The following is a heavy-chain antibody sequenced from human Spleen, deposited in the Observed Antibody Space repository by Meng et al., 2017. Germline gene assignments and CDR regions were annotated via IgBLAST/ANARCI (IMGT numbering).Heavy chain of an antibody. D-gene: IGHD3-22*01. CDR1: GFTFSTYS. CDR3: ARDPYDSSGSYYGGFDY. CDR2: ISSSSSFI. Sequence: EVQLVESGGGLVKPGGSLRLSCAASGFTFSTYSMNWVRQAPGKGLEWVSSISSSSSFIYYADSVKGRFTISRDNAKNSLYLQMNSLRADDTAVYYCARDPYDSSGSYYGGFDYWGQGTLVTVSS. J-gene: IGHJ4*02. V-gene: IGHV3-21*01.